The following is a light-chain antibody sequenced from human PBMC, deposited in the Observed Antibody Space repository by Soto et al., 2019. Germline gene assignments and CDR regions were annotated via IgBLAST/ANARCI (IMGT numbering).Light chain of an antibody. J-gene: IGKJ2*01. CDR3: PQGHIWPLT. CDR2: PAS. V-gene: IGKV3-15*01. CDR1: QSISTE. Sequence: EIAMTQSPATLSVSPGERTTLSCRASQSISTELAWYQQIPGQPPRLLIYPASTRSTGVPARFTGSGSGSDFTLTTSALQSQDFGICYCPQGHIWPLTFGQGTRLQI.